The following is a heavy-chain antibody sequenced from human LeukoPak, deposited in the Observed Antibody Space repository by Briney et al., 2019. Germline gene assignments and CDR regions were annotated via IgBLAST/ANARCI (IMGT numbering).Heavy chain of an antibody. V-gene: IGHV3-21*04. CDR2: ITSSSSYT. D-gene: IGHD1-14*01. Sequence: GGSLRLSCAAPGITFSNYNMNWVRQAPGKGLEWISSITSSSSYTFYADSVKGRFTISRDNAKNSLYLQMNSLRAEDTALYYCARDLNFGKGGFDYWGQGTLVTVSS. CDR1: GITFSNYN. CDR3: ARDLNFGKGGFDY. J-gene: IGHJ4*02.